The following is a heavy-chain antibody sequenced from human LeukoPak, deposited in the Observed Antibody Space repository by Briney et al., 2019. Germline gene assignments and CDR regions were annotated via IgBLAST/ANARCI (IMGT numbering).Heavy chain of an antibody. Sequence: GGSLRLSCAASGFTFSSYWMSWVRQAPGKGPEWVANIKQDGSEKYYVDSVKGRFTISRDNAKNSLYLQMNSLGAEDTAVYYCASEVRLVPDYWGQGTLVTVSS. CDR1: GFTFSSYW. D-gene: IGHD6-19*01. CDR3: ASEVRLVPDY. J-gene: IGHJ4*02. CDR2: IKQDGSEK. V-gene: IGHV3-7*01.